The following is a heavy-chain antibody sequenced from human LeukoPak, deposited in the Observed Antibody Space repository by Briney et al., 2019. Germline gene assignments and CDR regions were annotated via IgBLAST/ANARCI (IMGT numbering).Heavy chain of an antibody. D-gene: IGHD4-23*01. CDR3: EKVPANGGNSDDF. CDR1: GFTVSSNY. Sequence: GGSLRLSCAASGFTVSSNYMSWDRQAPGKGRGWGSVIFSGGRAYYANSVEGRFTISRDNSKNMIFLQMNSLRAADTAVYYCEKVPANGGNSDDFWGQGTQVSVSS. J-gene: IGHJ4*02. CDR2: IFSGGRA. V-gene: IGHV3-53*01.